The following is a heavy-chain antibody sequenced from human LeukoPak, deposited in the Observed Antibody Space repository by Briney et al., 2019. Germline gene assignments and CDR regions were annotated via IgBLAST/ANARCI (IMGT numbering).Heavy chain of an antibody. CDR3: ARDRDYYDSSGYYGKYNWFDP. CDR1: GGSISSSSYY. CDR2: IYYSGST. Sequence: SETLSLTCTVSGGSISSSSYYWGWIRQPPGKGLEWIGSIYYSGSTYYNPSLKSRVTISVDTSKNQFSLKLSSVTAADTAVYYCARDRDYYDSSGYYGKYNWFDPWGQGTLVTVSS. V-gene: IGHV4-39*07. J-gene: IGHJ5*02. D-gene: IGHD3-22*01.